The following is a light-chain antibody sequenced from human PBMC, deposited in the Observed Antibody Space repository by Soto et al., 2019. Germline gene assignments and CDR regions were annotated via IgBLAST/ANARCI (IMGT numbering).Light chain of an antibody. Sequence: EIVLAQSPGTLSLSPGSRATLSCRASLTVSANYFAWYQQKARQAPRRLIYSISTRATGIPDRFSGSGSGTDFTLTISTLEPEDFAVYYCEQYGSSPQTFGQGTKVEFK. J-gene: IGKJ1*01. V-gene: IGKV3-20*01. CDR2: SIS. CDR1: LTVSANY. CDR3: EQYGSSPQT.